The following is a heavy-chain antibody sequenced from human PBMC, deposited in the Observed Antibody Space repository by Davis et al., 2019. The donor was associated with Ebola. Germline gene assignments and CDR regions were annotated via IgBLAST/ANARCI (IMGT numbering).Heavy chain of an antibody. J-gene: IGHJ6*04. D-gene: IGHD3-22*01. Sequence: ASVKVSCKASGYTFTNYGITWVRQAPGQGLEWMGIINPSGGSTSYAQKFQGRVTMTRDTSTSTVYMELSSLRSEDTAVYYCAREVVVVITTQYYYYGMDVWGKGTTVTVSS. CDR3: AREVVVVITTQYYYYGMDV. CDR2: INPSGGST. CDR1: GYTFTNYG. V-gene: IGHV1-46*01.